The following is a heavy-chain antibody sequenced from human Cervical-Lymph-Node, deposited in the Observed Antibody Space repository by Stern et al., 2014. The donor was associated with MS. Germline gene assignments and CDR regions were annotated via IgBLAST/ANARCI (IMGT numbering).Heavy chain of an antibody. Sequence: EVQLLESGGGLVQPGGSLRLSCAASGFTFSTFVMHWVRQVPGQGLEWVSRINNVGTDTHYADSVKGRFTISRDNAKNTLFLQMNSLRTEDTAVYYCVRDRDGYNYWGQGTLVTVSS. J-gene: IGHJ4*02. D-gene: IGHD5-24*01. V-gene: IGHV3-74*01. CDR3: VRDRDGYNY. CDR2: INNVGTDT. CDR1: GFTFSTFV.